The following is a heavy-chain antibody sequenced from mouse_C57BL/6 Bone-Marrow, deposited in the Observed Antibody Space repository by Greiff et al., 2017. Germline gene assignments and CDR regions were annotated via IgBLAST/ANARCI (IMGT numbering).Heavy chain of an antibody. D-gene: IGHD1-1*01. J-gene: IGHJ2*01. Sequence: VQLQQSGPVLVKPGASVKMSCKASGYTFTDYYMNWVKQSHGKSLEWIGVINPYNGGTSYNKKFKGKATLTVDTSSSTAYMELNSLTSEDSAVYYCARWDYGSTDYWGQGTTLTVSS. CDR1: GYTFTDYY. V-gene: IGHV1-19*01. CDR3: ARWDYGSTDY. CDR2: INPYNGGT.